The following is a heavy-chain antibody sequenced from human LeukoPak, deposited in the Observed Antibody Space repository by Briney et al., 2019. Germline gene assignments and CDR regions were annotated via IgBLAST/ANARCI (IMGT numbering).Heavy chain of an antibody. CDR2: IYYSGST. CDR1: GGSFSGYY. D-gene: IGHD3-3*01. J-gene: IGHJ4*02. V-gene: IGHV4-34*01. CDR3: ARRAPLSGHFDY. Sequence: SETLSLTCAVYGGSFSGYYLSWIRQPPGKGLEWIGSIYYSGSTYYNPSLKSRVTISVDTSKNQFSLKLSSVTAADTAVYYCARRAPLSGHFDYWGQGTLVTVSS.